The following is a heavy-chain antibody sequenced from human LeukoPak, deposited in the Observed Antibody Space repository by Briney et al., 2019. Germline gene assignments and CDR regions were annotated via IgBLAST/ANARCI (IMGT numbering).Heavy chain of an antibody. Sequence: SETLSLTCTVSGGSLSSFYWSWIRQPPGTGLERIVYIYYSGSTNYNPSLMSRVTISVDTSKNQFSLKLSSVTAADTAVYYCASAVGVPAAVDAFDIWGQGTMVTVSS. D-gene: IGHD2-2*01. CDR3: ASAVGVPAAVDAFDI. CDR1: GGSLSSFY. CDR2: IYYSGST. V-gene: IGHV4-59*01. J-gene: IGHJ3*02.